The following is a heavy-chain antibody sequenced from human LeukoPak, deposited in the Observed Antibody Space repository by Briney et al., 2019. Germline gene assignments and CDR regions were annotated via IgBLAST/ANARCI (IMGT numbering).Heavy chain of an antibody. Sequence: SETLSLTCTVSGGSVSTYYWSWIRQPPGKGLEWIGYVYYSGSTNYNPSLRSQVTMSLDTSKNQFSLKLSSVTAADTAVYYCARDLRITIFGVVPTDMDVWGKGTTVTVSS. D-gene: IGHD3-3*01. J-gene: IGHJ6*03. V-gene: IGHV4-59*02. CDR1: GGSVSTYY. CDR3: ARDLRITIFGVVPTDMDV. CDR2: VYYSGST.